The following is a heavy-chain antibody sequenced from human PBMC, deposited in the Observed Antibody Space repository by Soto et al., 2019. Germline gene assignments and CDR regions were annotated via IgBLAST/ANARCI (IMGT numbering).Heavy chain of an antibody. D-gene: IGHD5-18*01. CDR3: ARTALQLWSRSRAGGMDV. CDR2: IYYSGST. V-gene: IGHV4-61*01. Sequence: SETLSLTCTVSGGSVSSGSYYWSWIRQPPGKGLEWIGYIYYSGSTNYNPSLKSRVTISVDTSKNQFSLKLSSVTAADTAVYYCARTALQLWSRSRAGGMDVWGQGTTVTVSS. CDR1: GGSVSSGSYY. J-gene: IGHJ6*02.